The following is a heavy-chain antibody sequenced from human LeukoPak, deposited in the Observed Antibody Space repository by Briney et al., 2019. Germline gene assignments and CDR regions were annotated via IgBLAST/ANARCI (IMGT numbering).Heavy chain of an antibody. CDR1: GFTFSSYW. CDR3: AREGYNYGDFDY. J-gene: IGHJ4*02. D-gene: IGHD5-18*01. Sequence: PGGSLRLSCAASGFTFSSYWMSWVRQAPGKGLEWAANIKQDGTEKYYEDSVKGRFTISRDNAKNSLYLQMNSLRAEDTAVYYCAREGYNYGDFDYWGQGTLVTVSS. V-gene: IGHV3-7*03. CDR2: IKQDGTEK.